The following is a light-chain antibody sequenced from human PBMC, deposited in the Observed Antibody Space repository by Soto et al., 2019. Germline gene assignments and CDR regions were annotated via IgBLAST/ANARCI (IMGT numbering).Light chain of an antibody. Sequence: ERVLTQSSGTLSLSPGERATLSCRASQSVSNNYLAWYQQKPGQAPRLLIYGASNRATGTPARFCGSGSGTEFTLTISRLQSEDFAVYYCQQYIRWPLTFGGGTKVDIK. CDR3: QQYIRWPLT. CDR1: QSVSNNY. V-gene: IGKV3-20*01. J-gene: IGKJ4*01. CDR2: GAS.